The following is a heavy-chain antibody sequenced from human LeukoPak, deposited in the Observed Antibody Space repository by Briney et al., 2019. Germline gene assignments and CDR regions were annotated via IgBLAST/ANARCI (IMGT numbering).Heavy chain of an antibody. CDR2: IIPSCGTA. J-gene: IGHJ4*02. CDR3: ATGYYDSSSLLDY. V-gene: IGHV1-69*13. D-gene: IGHD3-22*01. CDR1: GGTFIRYA. Sequence: SVKVSCKACGGTFIRYAISWVRQAPGQGLEWMGGIIPSCGTANYAQKCQGRVTITADESTGTAYMELSRLRSEDTAVFYCATGYYDSSSLLDYWGQGTLVTVSS.